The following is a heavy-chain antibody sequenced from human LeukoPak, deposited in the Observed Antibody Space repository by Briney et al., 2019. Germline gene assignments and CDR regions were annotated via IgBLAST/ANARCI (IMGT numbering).Heavy chain of an antibody. CDR3: ARDKIVGATHFDY. CDR1: GFTFSNYW. D-gene: IGHD1-26*01. J-gene: IGHJ4*02. V-gene: IGHV3-7*01. CDR2: INQDGSEM. Sequence: PGGSLRLSCAASGFTFSNYWMSWVRQAPGKGLEWVANINQDGSEMYYVDSVKGRFTISRDNAKNSLSLQMNSLRAEDTAVYYCARDKIVGATHFDYWGQGTLVTVSS.